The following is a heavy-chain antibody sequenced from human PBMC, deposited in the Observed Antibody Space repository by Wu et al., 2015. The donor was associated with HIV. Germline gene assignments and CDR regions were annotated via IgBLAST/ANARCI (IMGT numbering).Heavy chain of an antibody. CDR3: ARGGLTVTTKMLAFDI. Sequence: QVQLLQSGAEVKKPGASVMVSCKASGYTFTDYYMHWVRQAPGLGLEWLGWINPNSSGTNYAQRFQGRVTMTRDTSISTAYMELRRLRSDDTAVYYCARGGLTVTTKMLAFDIWGQGTMVTVSS. CDR1: GYTFTDYY. D-gene: IGHD4-17*01. J-gene: IGHJ3*02. V-gene: IGHV1-2*02. CDR2: INPNSSGT.